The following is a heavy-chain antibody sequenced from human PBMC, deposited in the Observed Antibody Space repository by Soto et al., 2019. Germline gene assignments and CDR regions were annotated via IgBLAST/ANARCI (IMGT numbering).Heavy chain of an antibody. D-gene: IGHD3-22*01. CDR1: GFTFSSYS. CDR3: ARGGYDLNSFDP. V-gene: IGHV3-21*01. Sequence: EVQLVASGGGLVKPGGSLRLSCAASGFTFSSYSMGWVRQAPGKGLEWVAYISSSGSYIYYADSVKGRFTVSRDNAKKSVLLQMNSLRAEDTAVYYCARGGYDLNSFDPWGQGTLVTVSS. CDR2: ISSSGSYI. J-gene: IGHJ5*02.